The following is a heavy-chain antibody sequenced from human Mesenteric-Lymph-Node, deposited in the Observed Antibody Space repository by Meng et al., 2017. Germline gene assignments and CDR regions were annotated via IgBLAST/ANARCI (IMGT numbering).Heavy chain of an antibody. J-gene: IGHJ4*02. Sequence: SETLSLTCTVSGYSISSGYYWGWIRQPPGKGLEWIGSIYHSGSTYYNPSLKSRVTISVDTSKNQFSLKLSSVTAADTAVYYCARLYLTIAVAGTYFDYWGQGTLVTSPQ. V-gene: IGHV4-38-2*02. CDR1: GYSISSGYY. CDR2: IYHSGST. CDR3: ARLYLTIAVAGTYFDY. D-gene: IGHD6-19*01.